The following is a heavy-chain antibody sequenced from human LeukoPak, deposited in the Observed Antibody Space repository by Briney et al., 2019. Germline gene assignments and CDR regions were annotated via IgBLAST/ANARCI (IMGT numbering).Heavy chain of an antibody. CDR1: GFSLGSYG. J-gene: IGHJ4*02. D-gene: IGHD2-21*01. Sequence: TGGSLRLSCAASGFSLGSYGMHWVRQAPGKGLEWVSRIWYDGSRQYYADSVKGRFSISKDDSRNTLYLQMNSLRAEDTALYYCARDRAMVVGSSWYYDSWGQGTLVTVSS. CDR2: IWYDGSRQ. V-gene: IGHV3-33*01. CDR3: ARDRAMVVGSSWYYDS.